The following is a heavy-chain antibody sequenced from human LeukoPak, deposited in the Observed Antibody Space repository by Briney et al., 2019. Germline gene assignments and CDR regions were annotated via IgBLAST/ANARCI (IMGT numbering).Heavy chain of an antibody. Sequence: PGGSLRLSCAASGFTFSSYGMHWVRQAPGKGLEWVAVISYDGSNKYYADSVKGRFTISRDNSKNTLYLQMNSLRAEDTAVYYCAKDAGLYYDYVWGSSFFDYWGQGTLVTVSS. CDR1: GFTFSSYG. CDR3: AKDAGLYYDYVWGSSFFDY. V-gene: IGHV3-30*18. J-gene: IGHJ4*02. D-gene: IGHD3-16*01. CDR2: ISYDGSNK.